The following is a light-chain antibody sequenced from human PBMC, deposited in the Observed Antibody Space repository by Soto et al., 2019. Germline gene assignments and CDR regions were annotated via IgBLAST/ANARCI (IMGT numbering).Light chain of an antibody. CDR2: GSS. J-gene: IGKJ1*01. Sequence: EIVLTQSPGSLSLSPGERATLSCRASQSVSSTFFAWYQQRPGQAPRLLMYGSSSRASVIPERFSGSGSGRDFTLTIIRLDPEDFSVYYCQQFDTSVTFGQGTKVEIK. CDR3: QQFDTSVT. V-gene: IGKV3-20*01. CDR1: QSVSSTF.